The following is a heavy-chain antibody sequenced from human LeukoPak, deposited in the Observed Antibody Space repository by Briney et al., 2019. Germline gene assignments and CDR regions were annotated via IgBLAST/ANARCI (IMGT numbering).Heavy chain of an antibody. V-gene: IGHV3-48*03. CDR3: ARARLGYCSSTSCPYSDP. CDR1: GFTFSSYE. J-gene: IGHJ5*02. D-gene: IGHD2-2*01. Sequence: PGGSLRLSCAASGFTFSSYEMNWVRQAPGKGLEWVSYISSSGSTIYYADSVKGRFTISRDNAKNSLYLQMNSLRAEDTAVYYCARARLGYCSSTSCPYSDPWGQGTLVTVSS. CDR2: ISSSGSTI.